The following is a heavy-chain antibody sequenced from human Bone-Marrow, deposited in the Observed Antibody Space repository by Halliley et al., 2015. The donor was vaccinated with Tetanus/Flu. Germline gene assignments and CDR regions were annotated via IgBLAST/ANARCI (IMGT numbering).Heavy chain of an antibody. CDR2: ISPDGNAA. Sequence: SGFTFSSHWMHWVRQAPGKGLVWVSRISPDGNAAMYGDSAKGRFTMSRDNSKNTLYLQMNSLRAEDTAVYYCTTYTASGDWGQGTLVTVSS. D-gene: IGHD2-2*02. CDR1: GFTFSSHW. V-gene: IGHV3-74*03. CDR3: TTYTASGD. J-gene: IGHJ4*02.